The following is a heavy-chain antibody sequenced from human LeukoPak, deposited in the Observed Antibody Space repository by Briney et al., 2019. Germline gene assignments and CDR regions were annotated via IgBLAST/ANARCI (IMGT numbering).Heavy chain of an antibody. D-gene: IGHD6-19*01. CDR1: GFTFSSYA. Sequence: GRSLRLSCAASGFTFSSYAMHWVRQAPGKGLEWVSYISSSGSTIYYADSVKGRFTISRDNAKNSLYLQMNSLRAEDTAVYYCARVGGIAVAGFDYWGQGTLVTVSS. V-gene: IGHV3-48*03. CDR2: ISSSGSTI. J-gene: IGHJ4*02. CDR3: ARVGGIAVAGFDY.